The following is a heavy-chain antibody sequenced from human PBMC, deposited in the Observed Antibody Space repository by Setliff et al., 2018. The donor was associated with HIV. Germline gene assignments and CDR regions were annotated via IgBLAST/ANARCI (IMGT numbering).Heavy chain of an antibody. J-gene: IGHJ5*02. CDR2: IYTSGSI. D-gene: IGHD6-13*01. CDR3: AREDGEYTSSPRWFDP. Sequence: SETLSLTCTVSGDSISRGSYYWSWIRQPAGKGLEWIGRIYTSGSIHYNPSLKSRVTISVYTSKNQFSLKVSSVNAPDTAVYFCAREDGEYTSSPRWFDPWGQGTQVTVSS. V-gene: IGHV4-61*02. CDR1: GDSISRGSYY.